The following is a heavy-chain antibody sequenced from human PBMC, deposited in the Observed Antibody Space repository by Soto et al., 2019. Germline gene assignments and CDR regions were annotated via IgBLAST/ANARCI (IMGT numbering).Heavy chain of an antibody. CDR2: IYYSGST. J-gene: IGHJ4*02. D-gene: IGHD3-22*01. CDR1: GGSISSSSYY. CDR3: ARLSIPTRDYYDSSGYLPHFDY. Sequence: PSETLSLTCTVSGGSISSSSYYWGWIRQPPGKGLEWIGSIYYSGSTYYNPSLKSRVTISVDTSKNQFSLKLSSVAAADTAVYYCARLSIPTRDYYDSSGYLPHFDYWGQGTLVTV. V-gene: IGHV4-39*01.